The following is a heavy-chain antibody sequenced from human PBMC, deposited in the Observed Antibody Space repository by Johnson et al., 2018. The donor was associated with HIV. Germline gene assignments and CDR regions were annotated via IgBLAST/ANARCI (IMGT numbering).Heavy chain of an antibody. CDR3: AKVRSSSWYDAFDI. Sequence: VQLVESGGGLVKPGGSLRLSCAASGFTFSNAWMSWVRQAPGKGLEWISGISGSGGSTYYADSVKGRVTISRDNSKNTLYLQMNSLRIEDTAVYYCAKVRSSSWYDAFDIWGQGTMVTVSS. V-gene: IGHV3-23*04. J-gene: IGHJ3*02. D-gene: IGHD6-13*01. CDR2: ISGSGGST. CDR1: GFTFSNAW.